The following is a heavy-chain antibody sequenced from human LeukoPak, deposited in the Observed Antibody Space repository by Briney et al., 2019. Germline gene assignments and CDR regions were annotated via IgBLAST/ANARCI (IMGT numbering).Heavy chain of an antibody. Sequence: SGPTLVNPTQTLTLTCTFSGFSLSTSGVGVGWVRQPPGKALEWLALIYWDDDKRYNSSLKSRLTITKDTSKNQVVLTMTNVDPVDTATYYCVLRRIYSPFDYWGQGALVTVSS. D-gene: IGHD4-11*01. CDR2: IYWDDDK. CDR3: VLRRIYSPFDY. J-gene: IGHJ4*02. V-gene: IGHV2-5*02. CDR1: GFSLSTSGVG.